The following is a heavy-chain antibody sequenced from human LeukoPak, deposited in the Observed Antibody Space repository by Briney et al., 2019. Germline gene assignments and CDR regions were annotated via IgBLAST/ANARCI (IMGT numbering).Heavy chain of an antibody. CDR1: GFTFSSYW. CDR2: INSDGSST. D-gene: IGHD1-1*01. J-gene: IGHJ5*02. CDR3: VRDIRTTNWFDP. Sequence: GGSLRLSCAASGFTFSSYWMHWVRQAPGKGLVWVSRINSDGSSTTYADSVKGRFTISRDNAKNTLYLQMNSLRAEDTAVYYCVRDIRTTNWFDPWGQGTLVTVSS. V-gene: IGHV3-74*01.